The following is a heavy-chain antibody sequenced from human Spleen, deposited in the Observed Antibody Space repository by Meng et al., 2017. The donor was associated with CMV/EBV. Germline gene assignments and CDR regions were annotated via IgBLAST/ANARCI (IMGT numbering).Heavy chain of an antibody. V-gene: IGHV1-2*02. J-gene: IGHJ5*02. CDR3: AKDGRIYGDNWFDT. CDR2: INPQSEGT. D-gene: IGHD3-3*01. Sequence: ASVKVSCKASGYTLIDYFLHWVRQAPGQGLEWMGWINPQSEGTNYAENFQGRVTMTRDRALNTAYMELTRLTSDDTAVYYCAKDGRIYGDNWFDTWGQGTLVTVSS. CDR1: GYTLIDYF.